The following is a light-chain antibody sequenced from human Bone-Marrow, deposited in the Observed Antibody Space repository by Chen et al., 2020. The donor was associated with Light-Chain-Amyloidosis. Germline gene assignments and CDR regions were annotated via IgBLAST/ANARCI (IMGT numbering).Light chain of an antibody. V-gene: IGLV3-21*02. Sequence: SYVLTQPSSVSVAPGQTATIACGGNNIGSTSVPWYQQTPGQAPLLVVYDDSDRLSGIPERLSGSNSGNTATLTISRVEAGDEADYYCQVWDRSSDRPVFGGGTKLTVL. J-gene: IGLJ3*02. CDR1: NIGSTS. CDR2: DDS. CDR3: QVWDRSSDRPV.